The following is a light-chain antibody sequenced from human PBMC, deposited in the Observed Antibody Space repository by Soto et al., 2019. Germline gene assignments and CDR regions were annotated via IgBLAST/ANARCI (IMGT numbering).Light chain of an antibody. Sequence: DIHMTQSLSSLSASVGHRVTITCRASQSISSYLNWYQQKPGKAPKLLIYAASSLQSGVPSRFSGSGSGTDFTLTISSLQPEDFATYYCQHYNSYSEAFGQGTKVDIK. CDR3: QHYNSYSEA. J-gene: IGKJ1*01. V-gene: IGKV1-39*01. CDR1: QSISSY. CDR2: AAS.